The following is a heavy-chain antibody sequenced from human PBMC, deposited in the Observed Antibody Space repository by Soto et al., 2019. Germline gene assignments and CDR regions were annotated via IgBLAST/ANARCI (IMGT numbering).Heavy chain of an antibody. Sequence: SETLSLTCAVSGGSINSGGYSWSWIRQPPGKGLEWIGYIYHSGRTYYNPSLKSRVTISVDRSKNQFSLKLSSVTAADTAVYYCAREACSSTSCYRTLDYWGQGTLVTVSS. CDR1: GGSINSGGYS. V-gene: IGHV4-30-2*01. D-gene: IGHD2-2*01. CDR2: IYHSGRT. CDR3: AREACSSTSCYRTLDY. J-gene: IGHJ4*02.